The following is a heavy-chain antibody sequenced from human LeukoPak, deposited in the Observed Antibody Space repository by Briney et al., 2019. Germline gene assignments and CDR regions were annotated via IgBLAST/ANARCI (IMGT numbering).Heavy chain of an antibody. J-gene: IGHJ6*02. CDR2: INSDGTTT. Sequence: GGFLRLSCAASGFTFSSYWMHWVRQAPGKGLLWVSRINSDGTTTYYADPVKGRFTIFRDNAKNTLYLQVNSLRAEDTAVYYCARGNYYGMDVWGQGTTVTVSS. CDR3: ARGNYYGMDV. V-gene: IGHV3-74*01. CDR1: GFTFSSYW.